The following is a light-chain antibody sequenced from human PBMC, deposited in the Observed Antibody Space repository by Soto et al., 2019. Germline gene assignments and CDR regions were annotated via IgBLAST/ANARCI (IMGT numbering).Light chain of an antibody. J-gene: IGLJ1*01. CDR2: DVS. V-gene: IGLV2-14*03. CDR3: SSFTSRSTFG. Sequence: QSVLAQPASVSGSRGQSITISCTGTSSDVGRYNYVSWFQQHPGKVPKLIIYDVSNWPSGVSDRFSGSKSGDTASLTISGLHPEDEADYYCSSFTSRSTFGFGAGTKVTVL. CDR1: SSDVGRYNY.